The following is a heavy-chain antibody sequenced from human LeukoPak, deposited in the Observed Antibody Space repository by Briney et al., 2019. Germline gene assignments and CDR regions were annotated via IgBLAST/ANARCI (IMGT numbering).Heavy chain of an antibody. Sequence: PGGSLRLSCAASGFTFSSYAMHWVRQAPGKGLEWVAVISYDGSNKYYADSVKDRFTISRDNSKNTLYLQMNSLRAEDTAVYYCARGYDFWSGPDYWGQGTLVTASS. D-gene: IGHD3-3*01. J-gene: IGHJ4*02. CDR2: ISYDGSNK. CDR1: GFTFSSYA. V-gene: IGHV3-30-3*01. CDR3: ARGYDFWSGPDY.